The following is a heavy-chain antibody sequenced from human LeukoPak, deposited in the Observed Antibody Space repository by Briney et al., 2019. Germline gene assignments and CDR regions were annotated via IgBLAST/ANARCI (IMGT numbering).Heavy chain of an antibody. CDR3: ARDERERGYSYGLYYFDY. V-gene: IGHV3-11*06. CDR2: VSSSSYT. CDR1: GFTFSDYY. J-gene: IGHJ4*02. Sequence: GGSLRLSCAASGFTFSDYYMSWLRQAPGKGLGWVSYVSSSSYTNYADSVKGRFTISRDNAKNSLYLQMNSLRAEDTAVYYCARDERERGYSYGLYYFDYWGQGTLVTVSS. D-gene: IGHD5-18*01.